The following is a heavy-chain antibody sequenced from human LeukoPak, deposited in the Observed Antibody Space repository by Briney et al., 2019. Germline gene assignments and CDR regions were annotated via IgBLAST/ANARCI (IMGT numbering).Heavy chain of an antibody. CDR1: GYQLTNNW. CDR2: IYPGDSDT. Sequence: GEALKIPCKISGYQLTNNWIGWVRQVPGEGLEWMGIIYPGDSDTRYSPSFQGQVTISADKSISTAYLQWSSLKASDTAMYYCARTYYPNWFDPWGQGTLVTVSS. V-gene: IGHV5-51*01. CDR3: ARTYYPNWFDP. J-gene: IGHJ5*02. D-gene: IGHD3-10*01.